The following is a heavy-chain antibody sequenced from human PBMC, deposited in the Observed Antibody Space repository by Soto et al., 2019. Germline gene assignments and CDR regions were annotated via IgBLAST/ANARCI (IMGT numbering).Heavy chain of an antibody. CDR3: ARGDREDIAVVVGARPGEYGVDV. CDR2: ISYDGSNK. Sequence: GGSLRLSCAASGFPFISYAMHWVCKAPGKGLECVAVISYDGSNKFYRDSVKGRFTISRDNSKNTLYLQINSLRYEDTAVYYCARGDREDIAVVVGARPGEYGVDVWGQGTTVTVSS. V-gene: IGHV3-30-3*01. CDR1: GFPFISYA. D-gene: IGHD2-15*01. J-gene: IGHJ6*02.